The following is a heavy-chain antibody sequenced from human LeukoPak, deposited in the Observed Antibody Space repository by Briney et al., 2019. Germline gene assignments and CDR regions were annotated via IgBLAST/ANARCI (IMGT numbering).Heavy chain of an antibody. CDR2: ISGSGGST. CDR1: GFTFSSYA. J-gene: IGHJ4*02. Sequence: GGSLRLSCAASGFTFSSYAMSWVRQAPGKGLEWVSAISGSGGSTYYADSVKGRFTISRDNSKNTLYLRMNSLRAEDTAVYYCATMYYDFWSGYLEDYWGQGTLVTVSS. CDR3: ATMYYDFWSGYLEDY. V-gene: IGHV3-23*01. D-gene: IGHD3-3*01.